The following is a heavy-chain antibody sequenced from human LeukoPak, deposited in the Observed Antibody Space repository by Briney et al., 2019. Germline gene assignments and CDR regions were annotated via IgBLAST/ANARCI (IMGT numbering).Heavy chain of an antibody. J-gene: IGHJ5*02. CDR1: GYTFTGYY. Sequence: ASVKVSCKASGYTFTGYYMHWVRQTPGQGLEWMGWINPNSGGTNYAQKFQGRVTTTRDTSISTAYMELRSLRSDDTAVYYCARDQSGRSNWFDPWGQGTLVTVSS. V-gene: IGHV1-2*02. CDR3: ARDQSGRSNWFDP. CDR2: INPNSGGT. D-gene: IGHD1-26*01.